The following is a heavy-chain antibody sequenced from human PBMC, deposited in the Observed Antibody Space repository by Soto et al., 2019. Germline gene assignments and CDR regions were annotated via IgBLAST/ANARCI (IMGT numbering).Heavy chain of an antibody. J-gene: IGHJ5*02. CDR1: GYTFTSYG. Sequence: QVQLVQSGAEVKKPGASVKVSCKASGYTFTSYGISWVRQAPGQGLEWMGWISAYNGNTNYAQKLQDRVTMTTDTSTSTAYMELRSLRSDDTAVYYCAREADKSSGWYGGSWFDPWGQGTLVTVSS. V-gene: IGHV1-18*01. CDR2: ISAYNGNT. CDR3: AREADKSSGWYGGSWFDP. D-gene: IGHD6-19*01.